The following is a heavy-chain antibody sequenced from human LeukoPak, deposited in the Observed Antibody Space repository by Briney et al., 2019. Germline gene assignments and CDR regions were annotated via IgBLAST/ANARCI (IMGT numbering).Heavy chain of an antibody. J-gene: IGHJ6*02. D-gene: IGHD6-19*01. V-gene: IGHV3-48*03. CDR1: GFTFSSYE. CDR2: ISSSGSTI. Sequence: GGSLRLSCAASGFTFSSYEMNWVRQAPGKGLEWVSYISSSGSTIYYADSVKGRFTISRDSAKNSLYLQMNSLRAEDTAVYYCARDNKQWLVLGNYYYYGMDVWGQGTTVTVSS. CDR3: ARDNKQWLVLGNYYYYGMDV.